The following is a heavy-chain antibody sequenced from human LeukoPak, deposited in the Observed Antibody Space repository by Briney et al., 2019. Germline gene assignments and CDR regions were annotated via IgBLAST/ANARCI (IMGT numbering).Heavy chain of an antibody. CDR2: IYPGDSDT. V-gene: IGHV5-51*01. Sequence: PGESLKISCKGSGYSFTSYWIGWVRQMPGKGLEWMGIIYPGDSDTRYSPSFQGQVTISADKSISTAYLQWSRLKASDAAMYYCARHVGCGASCYYHDYWGQGTLVTVSS. D-gene: IGHD2-15*01. CDR3: ARHVGCGASCYYHDY. J-gene: IGHJ4*02. CDR1: GYSFTSYW.